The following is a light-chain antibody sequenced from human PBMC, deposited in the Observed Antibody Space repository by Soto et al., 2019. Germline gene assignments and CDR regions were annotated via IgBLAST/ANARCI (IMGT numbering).Light chain of an antibody. CDR1: QSVSSN. J-gene: IGKJ3*01. V-gene: IGKV3-15*01. CDR3: QQYCSSRFT. CDR2: GAS. Sequence: EVVMTQSPDTLSVSPGERATLSCRASQSVSSNLAWYQQKLGQAPRLLIYGASTRATDIPPRFSGSGSGTYFTLTISRLEPEDFAVYYCQQYCSSRFTFGPVTKVDIK.